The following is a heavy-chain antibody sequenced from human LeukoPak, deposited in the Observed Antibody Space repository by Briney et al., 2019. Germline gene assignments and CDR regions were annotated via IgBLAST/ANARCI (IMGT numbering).Heavy chain of an antibody. CDR3: ARSGYSSSWYGVGFNWFDP. CDR2: IYHTGST. Sequence: SETLSLTCTVSGYSISSGYYWGWIRQPAGKGLEWIGSIYHTGSTYYNPSLKSRVTISVDTSKNQFSLKLSSVTAADTAVYYCARSGYSSSWYGVGFNWFDPWGQGTLVTVSS. CDR1: GYSISSGYY. V-gene: IGHV4-38-2*02. J-gene: IGHJ5*02. D-gene: IGHD6-13*01.